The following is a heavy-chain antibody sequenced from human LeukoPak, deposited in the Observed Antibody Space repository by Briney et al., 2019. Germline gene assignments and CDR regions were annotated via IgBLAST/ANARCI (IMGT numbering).Heavy chain of an antibody. J-gene: IGHJ4*02. CDR2: ISSGGDRT. D-gene: IGHD3-22*01. CDR3: AKASHSGGYYFYDY. Sequence: GGSLRLSCAASGFTFSSYEMNWVRQAPGKGLEWVSAISSGGDRTYYADSVKGRLTISRDNSKNTLYLQMNSLGAEDTAIYYCAKASHSGGYYFYDYWGQGTLVTVSS. CDR1: GFTFSSYE. V-gene: IGHV3-23*01.